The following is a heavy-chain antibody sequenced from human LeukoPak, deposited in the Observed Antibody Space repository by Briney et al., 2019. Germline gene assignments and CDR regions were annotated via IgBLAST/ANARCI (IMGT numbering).Heavy chain of an antibody. CDR2: ISGGGVST. J-gene: IGHJ4*02. CDR3: AKGTGDTAYYFDF. Sequence: GGSLRLSCAASGFTFSNSAMSWVRQAPGKGLEWVSAISGGGVSTYYADSVTGRFTISRDNSENTLYLQMSGLRAEDTAIYYCAKGTGDTAYYFDFWGQGVLVTVSS. CDR1: GFTFSNSA. V-gene: IGHV3-23*01. D-gene: IGHD7-27*01.